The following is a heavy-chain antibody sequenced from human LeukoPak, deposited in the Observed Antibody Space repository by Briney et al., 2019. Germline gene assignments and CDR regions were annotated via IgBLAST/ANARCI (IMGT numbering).Heavy chain of an antibody. CDR3: AIGGDGYIVQLDY. V-gene: IGHV4-59*01. CDR2: IYYSGGT. J-gene: IGHJ4*02. CDR1: GGSISSYY. Sequence: SETLSLTCTVSGGSISSYYWSWIRQPPGKGLEWIGYIYYSGGTNYNPSLKSRVTISVDTSKNQFSLKLSSVTAADTAVYYCAIGGDGYIVQLDYWGQGTLVTVSS. D-gene: IGHD5-24*01.